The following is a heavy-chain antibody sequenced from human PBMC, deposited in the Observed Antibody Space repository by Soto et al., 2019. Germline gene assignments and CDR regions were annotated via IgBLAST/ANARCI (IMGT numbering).Heavy chain of an antibody. J-gene: IGHJ4*02. V-gene: IGHV4-39*01. CDR2: IYNSGRT. D-gene: IGHD2-2*01. Sequence: SETLSLTCTFSGCSISSNIYHLGWIRQPPGKGLEWIGRIYNSGRTYYNASLKSRVSISIDTSKNQFSLKLTSVTAADTAVYYWARRPVYATGWQIDYWGQGALVTVSS. CDR1: GCSISSNIYH. CDR3: ARRPVYATGWQIDY.